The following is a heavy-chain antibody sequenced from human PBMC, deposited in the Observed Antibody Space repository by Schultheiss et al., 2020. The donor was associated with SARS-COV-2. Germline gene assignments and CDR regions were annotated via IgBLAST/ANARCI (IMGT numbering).Heavy chain of an antibody. V-gene: IGHV3-30*04. CDR2: IWYDGSNK. D-gene: IGHD3-3*01. CDR1: GFTFSSYA. CDR3: ARDPSYDSTNYYGMDV. Sequence: GGSLRLSCAASGFTFSSYAMHWVRQAPGKGLEWVAVIWYDGSNKYYADSVKGRFTISRDNSKNTLYLQMNSLRAEDTAVYYCARDPSYDSTNYYGMDVWGQGTTVTVSS. J-gene: IGHJ6*02.